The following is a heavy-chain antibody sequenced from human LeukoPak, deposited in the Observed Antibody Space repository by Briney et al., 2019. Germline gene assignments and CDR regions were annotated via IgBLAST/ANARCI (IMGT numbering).Heavy chain of an antibody. D-gene: IGHD3-22*01. CDR1: GFIASANY. V-gene: IGHV3-53*05. Sequence: GGSLRLSCAASGFIASANYMSWVRQAPGKGLEWVSVFYSGGHTFHRDGTTYYADSVKGRFTISGDKSANTVYLQMNRLRLDDTAVYYCAHSYEIDSSGYHRPPAFWGQGTLVTVSS. CDR3: AHSYEIDSSGYHRPPAF. CDR2: FYSGGHTFHRDGTT. J-gene: IGHJ4*02.